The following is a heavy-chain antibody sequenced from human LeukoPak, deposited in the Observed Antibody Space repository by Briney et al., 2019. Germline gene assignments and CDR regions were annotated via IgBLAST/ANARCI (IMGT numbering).Heavy chain of an antibody. CDR1: GGSISSYY. CDR3: ATHGYGGTMYVRYYFDY. V-gene: IGHV4-4*09. D-gene: IGHD1-1*01. CDR2: IYTSGST. Sequence: SETLSLTCTVSGGSISSYYWSWIRQPPGKGLEWIGYIYTSGSTNYNPSLKSRVTISVDTSKNQFSLKLSSVTAADTAVYYCATHGYGGTMYVRYYFDYWGQGTLVTVSS. J-gene: IGHJ4*02.